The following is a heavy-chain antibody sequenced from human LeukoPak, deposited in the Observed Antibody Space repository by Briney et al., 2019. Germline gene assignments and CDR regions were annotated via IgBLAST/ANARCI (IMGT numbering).Heavy chain of an antibody. CDR3: ARDPDGSGYYDY. J-gene: IGHJ4*02. CDR1: GGTFSSYA. Sequence: ASVKVSCKASGGTFSSYAISWVRQAPGQGLEWMGRIIPILGIANYAQRFQGRVTITADKSTSTAYMELSSLRSEDTAVYYCARDPDGSGYYDYWGQGTLVTVSS. D-gene: IGHD3-22*01. CDR2: IIPILGIA. V-gene: IGHV1-69*04.